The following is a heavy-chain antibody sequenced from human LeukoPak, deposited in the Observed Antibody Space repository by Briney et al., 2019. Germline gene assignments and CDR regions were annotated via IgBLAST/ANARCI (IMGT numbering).Heavy chain of an antibody. CDR2: ISSSSSYI. CDR3: ARGGTYYYDSSGYYLMTLFDY. CDR1: GFTFSGYS. D-gene: IGHD3-22*01. J-gene: IGHJ4*02. Sequence: GGSLRLSCAASGFTFSGYSMNWVRQAPGKGLEWVSSISSSSSYIYYADSVKGRFTISRDNAKNSLYLQMNSLRAEDTAVYYCARGGTYYYDSSGYYLMTLFDYWGQGTLVTVSS. V-gene: IGHV3-21*01.